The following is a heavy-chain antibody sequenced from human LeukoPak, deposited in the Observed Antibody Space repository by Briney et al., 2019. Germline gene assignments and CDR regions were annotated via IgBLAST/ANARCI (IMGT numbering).Heavy chain of an antibody. CDR3: ARSLGYYDSSGTRGDY. Sequence: GGSLRLSCAASGFTFSSYAIHWVRQAPGKGLEWVAVISSDGSNKYYADSVKGRFTISRDNSKNTLYLQMNSLRAEDTAVYYCARSLGYYDSSGTRGDYWGQGTLVTVPS. CDR2: ISSDGSNK. V-gene: IGHV3-30-3*01. J-gene: IGHJ4*02. CDR1: GFTFSSYA. D-gene: IGHD3-22*01.